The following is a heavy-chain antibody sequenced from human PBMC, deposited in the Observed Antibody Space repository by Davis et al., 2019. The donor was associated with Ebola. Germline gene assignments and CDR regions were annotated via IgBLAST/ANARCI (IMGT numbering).Heavy chain of an antibody. CDR1: GFTFSGYW. Sequence: PGGSLRLSCAASGFTFSGYWMSWVRQAPGKGLEWVASIKQDGSEKYHVDSVRGRFTISRDNAKNSLYLQMNSLRAEDTAVYHCARRYYGSGTYYKDYWGQGTLVTVSS. D-gene: IGHD3-10*01. CDR3: ARRYYGSGTYYKDY. V-gene: IGHV3-7*01. CDR2: IKQDGSEK. J-gene: IGHJ4*02.